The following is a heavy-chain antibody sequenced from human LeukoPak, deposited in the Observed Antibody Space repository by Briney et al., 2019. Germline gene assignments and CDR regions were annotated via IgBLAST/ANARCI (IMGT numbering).Heavy chain of an antibody. CDR3: ARTAARRFDY. Sequence: ASVKVSCKASGYTFPSYFMHWVRQAPGQGLEWMGIINPTGGSTTYAQKFQGRVTMARDTSTSTVYMELSSLRSDDTAVYYCARTAARRFDYWGQGTLVTVSS. D-gene: IGHD6-6*01. V-gene: IGHV1-46*01. CDR1: GYTFPSYF. CDR2: INPTGGST. J-gene: IGHJ4*02.